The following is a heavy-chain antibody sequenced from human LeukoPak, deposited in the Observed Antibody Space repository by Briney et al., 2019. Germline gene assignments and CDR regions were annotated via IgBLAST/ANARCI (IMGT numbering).Heavy chain of an antibody. CDR1: GFTFSSYE. D-gene: IGHD1-26*01. V-gene: IGHV3-48*03. CDR3: AKIGWDDAFDI. Sequence: GGTLRLSCVGSGFTFSSYEMNWVRQAPGKGLEWVSYISSSGTIYYADSVKGRFTISRDNAKNSLYLQMNSLRAEDTAVYYCAKIGWDDAFDIWGQGTMVTVSS. J-gene: IGHJ3*02. CDR2: ISSSGTI.